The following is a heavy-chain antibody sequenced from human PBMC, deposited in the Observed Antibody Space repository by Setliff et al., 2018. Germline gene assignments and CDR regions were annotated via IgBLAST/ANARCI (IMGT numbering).Heavy chain of an antibody. CDR1: GGSVNSGYDN. V-gene: IGHV4-61*09. Sequence: PSETLSFTCTVSGGSVNSGYDNWNWLRQPAGKGLEWIGHINRRGSTNFSPSLKSRVTISLDTSKNQFSLNLTSVTAADTAVYYCARASSGWYSAYYYYMDVWG. CDR2: INRRGST. D-gene: IGHD6-19*01. J-gene: IGHJ6*03. CDR3: ARASSGWYSAYYYYMDV.